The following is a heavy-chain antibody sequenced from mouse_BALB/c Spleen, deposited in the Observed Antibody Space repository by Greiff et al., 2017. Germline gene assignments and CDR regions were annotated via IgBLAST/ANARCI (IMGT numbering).Heavy chain of an antibody. J-gene: IGHJ3*01. CDR2: IDPANGNT. Sequence: EVQLQQSGAELVKPGASVKLSCTASGFNIKDTYMHWVKQRPEQGLEWIGRIDPANGNTKYDPKFQGKATITADTSSNTDYLQLSSLTSEDTAVYYCARGMAGRAPCAYWGQGTLVTVCA. V-gene: IGHV14-3*02. D-gene: IGHD2-3*01. CDR1: GFNIKDTY. CDR3: ARGMAGRAPCAY.